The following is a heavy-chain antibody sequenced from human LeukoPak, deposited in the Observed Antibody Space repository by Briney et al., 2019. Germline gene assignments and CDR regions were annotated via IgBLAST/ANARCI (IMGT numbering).Heavy chain of an antibody. D-gene: IGHD3-10*01. CDR1: GFTVSSNY. Sequence: GGSLRLSCAASGFTVSSNYMSWVRQAPGKGLEWVSVIYSGGSTYYADSVQGRFTISRDNAKNSLYLQMNSLRAEDTAVYYCARAIYASGSYFGYWGQGTLVTVSS. V-gene: IGHV3-66*01. CDR2: IYSGGST. J-gene: IGHJ4*02. CDR3: ARAIYASGSYFGY.